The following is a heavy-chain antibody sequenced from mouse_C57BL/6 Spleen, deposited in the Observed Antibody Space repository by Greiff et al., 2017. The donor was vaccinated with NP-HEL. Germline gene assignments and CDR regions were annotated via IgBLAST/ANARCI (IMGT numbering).Heavy chain of an antibody. CDR1: GYTFTSYW. CDR3: AREEGNYGSSYDYYAMDY. Sequence: VQLQQPGTELVKPGASVKLSCKASGYTFTSYWMHWVKQRPGQGLEWIGNINPSNGGTNYNEKFKSKATLTVDKSSSTAYMQLSSLTSEDSAVYYCAREEGNYGSSYDYYAMDYWGQGTSVTVSS. V-gene: IGHV1-53*01. J-gene: IGHJ4*01. D-gene: IGHD1-1*01. CDR2: INPSNGGT.